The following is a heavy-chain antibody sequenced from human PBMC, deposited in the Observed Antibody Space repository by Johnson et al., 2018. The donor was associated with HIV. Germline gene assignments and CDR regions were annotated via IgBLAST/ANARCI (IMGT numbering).Heavy chain of an antibody. CDR3: ARERDAFDI. V-gene: IGHV3-53*01. Sequence: VQLVESGGGVVRPGGSLRLSCAASGFTVSSNYMSWVRQAPGKGLEWVSVIYSGGSTYYEDSVKGRFTISRDNSKNTLYLQMNSLRAEDTAVYYCARERDAFDIWGRGTMVTVSS. CDR1: GFTVSSNY. J-gene: IGHJ3*02. CDR2: IYSGGST.